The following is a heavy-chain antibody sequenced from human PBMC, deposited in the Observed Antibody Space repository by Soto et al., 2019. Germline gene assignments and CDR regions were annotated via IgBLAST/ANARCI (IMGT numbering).Heavy chain of an antibody. CDR2: ISGSGGST. J-gene: IGHJ4*02. V-gene: IGHV3-23*01. D-gene: IGHD2-2*01. CDR1: GFTFSSYA. CDR3: AKVVGCSSTSCPFDY. Sequence: GGSLRLSCAASGFTFSSYAMSWVRQAPGKGLEWVSAISGSGGSTYYADSVKGWFTISRDNSKNTLYLQMNSLRAEDTAVYYCAKVVGCSSTSCPFDYWGQGTLVTVSS.